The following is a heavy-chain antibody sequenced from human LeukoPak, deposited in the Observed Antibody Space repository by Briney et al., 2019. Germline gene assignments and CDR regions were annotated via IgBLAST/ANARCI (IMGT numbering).Heavy chain of an antibody. V-gene: IGHV3-23*01. CDR1: GSNFNNFA. CDR2: MTGPADTT. J-gene: IGHJ4*02. CDR3: AKGAEIDH. Sequence: GGSLRLSCAASGSNFNNFAMSWVRQAPGKGPEWLSAMTGPADTTYYAESVKGRFTISRDYSKSMVYLQMTSLRVEDTAIYYCAKGAEIDHWGQGTLVTVSS.